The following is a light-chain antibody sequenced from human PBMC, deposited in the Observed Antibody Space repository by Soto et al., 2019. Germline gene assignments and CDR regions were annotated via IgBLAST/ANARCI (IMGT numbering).Light chain of an antibody. J-gene: IGKJ3*01. CDR2: DAS. CDR3: QQRSNSPFT. V-gene: IGKV3-11*01. Sequence: EIVLTQSPDTLSLSPGEGATLSCRASQSVSSYLAWYQQKPGQAPRLLIYDASNRATGIPARFSGSGSGTDFTLSISSLEPEDFAVYYCQQRSNSPFTFGPGTKVDIK. CDR1: QSVSSY.